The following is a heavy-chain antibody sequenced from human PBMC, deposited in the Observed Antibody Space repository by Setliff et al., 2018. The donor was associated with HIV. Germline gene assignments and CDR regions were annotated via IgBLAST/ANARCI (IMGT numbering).Heavy chain of an antibody. Sequence: SETLSLTCSVSGASLQSYYWSWIRQPAGKGLQWIGRIYYVGWSKYNPSLEDRVTMSVDTSNNQFSLKLRSVTAADTAVYYCARDLRGTQSSDYWGQGTLVTVSS. J-gene: IGHJ4*02. CDR2: IYYVGWS. CDR1: GASLQSYY. CDR3: ARDLRGTQSSDY. V-gene: IGHV4-4*07. D-gene: IGHD1-1*01.